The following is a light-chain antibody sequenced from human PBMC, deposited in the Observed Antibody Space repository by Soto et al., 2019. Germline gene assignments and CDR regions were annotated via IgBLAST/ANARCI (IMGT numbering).Light chain of an antibody. CDR2: DAS. CDR1: QSISSW. J-gene: IGKJ2*01. V-gene: IGKV1-5*01. CDR3: QQYNSYLYT. Sequence: DIHMTQSPSTLSASVGDRVTITCRASQSISSWLAWYQQKPGKAPKLLIYDASSLESGVPSRFSGSGSGTEFTLTISSLQPDDFATYYCQQYNSYLYTFGQGTNVDIK.